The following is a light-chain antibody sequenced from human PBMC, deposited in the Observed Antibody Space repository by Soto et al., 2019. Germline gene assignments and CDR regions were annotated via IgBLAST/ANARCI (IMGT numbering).Light chain of an antibody. Sequence: DIPMTQSPSSLSASVGDRVTITCRASQSISNYLNWYQQKPGKAPKLLIYEASSFQSGVPSRFSGSGSGTDFTLTISSLQPEDVATYYCQQSYSTFWTFGQGTKVEIK. CDR3: QQSYSTFWT. V-gene: IGKV1-39*01. CDR1: QSISNY. J-gene: IGKJ1*01. CDR2: EAS.